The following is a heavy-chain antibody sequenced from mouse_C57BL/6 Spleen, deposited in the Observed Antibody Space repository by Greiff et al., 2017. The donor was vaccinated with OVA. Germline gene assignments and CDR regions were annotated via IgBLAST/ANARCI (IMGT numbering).Heavy chain of an antibody. CDR3: ARSVDYDGYYAMDY. J-gene: IGHJ4*01. Sequence: QVQLQQSGAELVRPGASVKLSCKASGYTFTDYYINWVKQRPGQGLEWIARIYPGSGNTYYNEKFKGKATLTAEKSSSTAYMQLSSLTSEDSAVYFCARSVDYDGYYAMDYWGQGTSVTVSS. CDR2: IYPGSGNT. D-gene: IGHD2-4*01. CDR1: GYTFTDYY. V-gene: IGHV1-76*01.